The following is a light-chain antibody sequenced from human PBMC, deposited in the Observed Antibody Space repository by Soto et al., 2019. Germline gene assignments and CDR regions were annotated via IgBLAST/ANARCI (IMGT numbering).Light chain of an antibody. J-gene: IGLJ3*02. V-gene: IGLV2-11*01. CDR2: DVV. Sequence: QSALTQPRSVSGSPGQSVTISCTGANADVGGNNFVSWYQQHPGNAPTLMILDVVQRPSGVPDRFSGSKSGYTASLTISGLQDEDEADYYGCSYGGRYTGVFGGGTKLTVL. CDR1: NADVGGNNF. CDR3: CSYGGRYTGV.